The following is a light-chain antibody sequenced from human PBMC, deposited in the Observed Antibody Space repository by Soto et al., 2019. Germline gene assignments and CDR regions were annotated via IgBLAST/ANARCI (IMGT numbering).Light chain of an antibody. Sequence: DIVMTQSPLSLPVTPGEPASISCRSSQSLLHNNGYNYLDWYLQKPGQSPQLLIYLGSNRASGVPDRFSGSGSGTDFTLKISRVEAEGVGVYYCMQALQTPWTFGQGTKVEIK. CDR2: LGS. J-gene: IGKJ1*01. V-gene: IGKV2-28*01. CDR1: QSLLHNNGYNY. CDR3: MQALQTPWT.